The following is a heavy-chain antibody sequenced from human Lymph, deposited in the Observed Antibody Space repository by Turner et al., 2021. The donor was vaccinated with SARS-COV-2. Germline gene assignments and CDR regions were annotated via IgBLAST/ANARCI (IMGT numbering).Heavy chain of an antibody. D-gene: IGHD7-27*01. CDR2: INWNGGST. J-gene: IGHJ4*02. CDR3: ARGTGAADY. CDR1: GFTFEDYG. Sequence: EVQLVESGGGVVRPGGSLRLSCAASGFTFEDYGMSWVRQAPGRGLEWVSNINWNGGSTGYADSVKGRFTISRDNAKNSLYLQVNSLRAEDTALYHCARGTGAADYWGQGTLVTVSS. V-gene: IGHV3-20*01.